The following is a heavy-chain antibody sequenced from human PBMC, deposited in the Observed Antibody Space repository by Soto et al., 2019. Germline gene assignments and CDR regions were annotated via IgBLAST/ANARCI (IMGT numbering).Heavy chain of an antibody. Sequence: TSETLSLTCTVYGGSFSGYYWSWIRQPPGKGLEWIGEINHSGSTNYNPSLKSRVTISVDTSKNQFSLKLSSVTAADTAVYYCASHIVGATPFDYWGQGTLVTVSS. V-gene: IGHV4-34*01. CDR2: INHSGST. J-gene: IGHJ4*02. CDR3: ASHIVGATPFDY. D-gene: IGHD1-26*01. CDR1: GGSFSGYY.